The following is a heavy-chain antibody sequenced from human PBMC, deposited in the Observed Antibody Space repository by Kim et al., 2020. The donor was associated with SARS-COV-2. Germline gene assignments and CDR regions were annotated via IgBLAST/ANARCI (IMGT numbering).Heavy chain of an antibody. CDR2: IKPDGSEK. V-gene: IGHV3-7*05. D-gene: IGHD3-10*01. Sequence: GGSLRLSCAASGFIFSGYWMTWVRQAPGKGLEWVANIKPDGSEKYYVDSVKGRFTISRDNAKNSLDLQINSLRAEDTAVYYCVRERWYGETGGNWGEGMRVSVSS. CDR1: GFIFSGYW. CDR3: VRERWYGETGGN. J-gene: IGHJ4*02.